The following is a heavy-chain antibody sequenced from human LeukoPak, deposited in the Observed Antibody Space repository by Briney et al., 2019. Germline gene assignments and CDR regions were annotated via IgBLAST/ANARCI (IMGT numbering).Heavy chain of an antibody. Sequence: GGSLRLSCAASGFTVSSNYMSWVRQAPGKGLEWASVIYSGGSTYYADSVKGRFTISRDNSKSTLYIQMNSLRAEDTAVYYCAKAKPKNMVRGLIMRRESRYYFDYWGQGTRSPSPQ. CDR2: IYSGGST. D-gene: IGHD3-10*01. CDR3: AKAKPKNMVRGLIMRRESRYYFDY. J-gene: IGHJ4*02. V-gene: IGHV3-53*01. CDR1: GFTVSSNY.